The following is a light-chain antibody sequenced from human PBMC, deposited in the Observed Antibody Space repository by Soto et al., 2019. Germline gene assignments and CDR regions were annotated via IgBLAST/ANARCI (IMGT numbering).Light chain of an antibody. CDR3: QQLNSYPVT. J-gene: IGKJ3*01. V-gene: IGKV1-9*01. Sequence: QLTQSPSSLSPSVGDRVTITCRASQGISSYLAWYQQKPGKAPKLLIFAASTLQSGVPSRFSGSGSGTDFTLTISSLQPEDFATYYCQQLNSYPVTFGPGTKVDVK. CDR1: QGISSY. CDR2: AAS.